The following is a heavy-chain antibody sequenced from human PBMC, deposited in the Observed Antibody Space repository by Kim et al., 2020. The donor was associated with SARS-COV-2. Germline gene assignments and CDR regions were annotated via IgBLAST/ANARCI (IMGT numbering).Heavy chain of an antibody. J-gene: IGHJ4*02. Sequence: SVKVSCKASGGTFSSYAISWVRQAPGQGLEWMGGIIPIFGTAYYAQKFQGRVTITADESTSTAYMELSSLRSEDTAVYYCAISASIAARWEGIGFDYWGQGTPVTVSS. V-gene: IGHV1-69*13. CDR1: GGTFSSYA. CDR2: IIPIFGTA. D-gene: IGHD6-6*01. CDR3: AISASIAARWEGIGFDY.